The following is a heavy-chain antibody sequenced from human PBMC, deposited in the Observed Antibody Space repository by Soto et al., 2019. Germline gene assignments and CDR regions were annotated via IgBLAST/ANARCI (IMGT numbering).Heavy chain of an antibody. CDR3: GRGSGPRGRPY. CDR2: INGDGSTT. CDR1: GFIFNNYW. D-gene: IGHD1-26*01. J-gene: IGHJ4*02. Sequence: GGSLRLSCAASGFIFNNYWMHWVRQAPGKGLVWVARINGDGSTTTYVGSAKGRFTISRDNAKNTVYLQMNSLRVEDTAVYYCGRGSGPRGRPYWGQGXLVTVYS. V-gene: IGHV3-74*01.